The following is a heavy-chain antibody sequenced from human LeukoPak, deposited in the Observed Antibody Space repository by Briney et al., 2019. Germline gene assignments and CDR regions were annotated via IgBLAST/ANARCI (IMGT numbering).Heavy chain of an antibody. J-gene: IGHJ4*02. Sequence: SETLSLTCTVSGASISTYYWSWLRQPPGGGLECIAYIYNNLNTNYKPSLRSRVTISVDTSKNQFSLKLRSVTAADTAVYYCARHGSTFYFESWGQGTLVTVSS. CDR2: IYNNLNT. CDR1: GASISTYY. D-gene: IGHD2-2*03. V-gene: IGHV4-59*08. CDR3: ARHGSTFYFES.